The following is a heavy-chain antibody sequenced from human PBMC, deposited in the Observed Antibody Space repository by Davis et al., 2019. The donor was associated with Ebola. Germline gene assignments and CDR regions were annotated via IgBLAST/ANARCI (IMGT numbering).Heavy chain of an antibody. CDR3: SRGHCVRRAFDI. V-gene: IGHV6-1*01. D-gene: IGHD2-21*01. Sequence: HSQTPSLPRAISGDSVSPKSVSWHWIRQSPSRGLEWLGRAYYASTWYNDYAPSVRRRITINPDTSKNQFSLQLNSVTPEDTAVYYCSRGHCVRRAFDIWGQGTVVTVSS. CDR1: GDSVSPKSVS. CDR2: AYYASTWYN. J-gene: IGHJ3*02.